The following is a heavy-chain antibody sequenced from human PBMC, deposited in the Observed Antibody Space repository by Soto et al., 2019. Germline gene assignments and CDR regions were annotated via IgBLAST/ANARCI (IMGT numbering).Heavy chain of an antibody. CDR2: IWYDGSNK. CDR3: ARDDLGSYYYYYYMDV. CDR1: GFTFSSYG. D-gene: IGHD2-21*02. Sequence: GGSLRLSCAASGFTFSSYGMHWVRQAPGKGLEWVAVIWYDGSNKYYADSVKGRFTISRDNSKNTLYLQMNSLRAEDTAVYYCARDDLGSYYYYYYMDVWGKGTTVTVSS. V-gene: IGHV3-33*01. J-gene: IGHJ6*03.